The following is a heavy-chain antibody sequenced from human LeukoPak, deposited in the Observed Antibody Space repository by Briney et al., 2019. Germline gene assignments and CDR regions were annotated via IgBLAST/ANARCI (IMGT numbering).Heavy chain of an antibody. D-gene: IGHD5-24*01. CDR1: GFPFSSYW. Sequence: GGSLRLSCVASGFPFSSYWMTWVRQAPGKGLEWVAVISYDGSNKYYADSVKGRFTISRDNSKNTLYLQMNSLRAEDTAVYYCARDRTEMAFDYWGQGTLVTVSS. CDR2: ISYDGSNK. J-gene: IGHJ4*02. CDR3: ARDRTEMAFDY. V-gene: IGHV3-30-3*01.